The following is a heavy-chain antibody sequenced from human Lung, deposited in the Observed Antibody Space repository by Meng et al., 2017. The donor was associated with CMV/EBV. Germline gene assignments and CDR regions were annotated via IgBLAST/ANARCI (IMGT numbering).Heavy chain of an antibody. CDR2: SRNKASSYTT. D-gene: IGHD2/OR15-2a*01. Sequence: GGSXRLXCTASGFTFGDHYMDWVRQAPGKGLEWVARSRNKASSYTTEYAASVRGRFTISRDESGNSLDLQMTSLKTEDTAVYYCARDNSATRYFDYWSQGXLVTVSS. J-gene: IGHJ4*02. CDR1: GFTFGDHY. CDR3: ARDNSATRYFDY. V-gene: IGHV3-72*01.